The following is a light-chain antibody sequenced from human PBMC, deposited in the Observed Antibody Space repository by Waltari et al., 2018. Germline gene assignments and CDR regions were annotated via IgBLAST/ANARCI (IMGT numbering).Light chain of an antibody. Sequence: IVMTQTPLSQPVTLGEPASIPCRSGESLLYSDGKTFLDGYLQKPGQSPQLLIYLVSKRASGVPDRFSGSGSGTDFTLKISRVESEDVGVYYCMQSLRSPYTFGPGTKLEI. CDR3: MQSLRSPYT. CDR1: ESLLYSDGKTF. CDR2: LVS. J-gene: IGKJ2*01. V-gene: IGKV2-40*01.